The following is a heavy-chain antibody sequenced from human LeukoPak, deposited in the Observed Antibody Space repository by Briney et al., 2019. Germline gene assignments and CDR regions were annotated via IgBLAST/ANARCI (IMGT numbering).Heavy chain of an antibody. V-gene: IGHV3-20*01. J-gene: IGHJ4*02. CDR1: GFTFGDYG. CDR2: INWDGGST. CDR3: ARGYGDYLY. D-gene: IGHD4-17*01. Sequence: PGGSLRLSCGASGFTFGDYGVAWVRQAPGKGLEWVSAINWDGGSTGYADSVKGRFTISRDNAKKSLYLQMNSLRAEDTAFYHCARGYGDYLYWGQGTLVTVSS.